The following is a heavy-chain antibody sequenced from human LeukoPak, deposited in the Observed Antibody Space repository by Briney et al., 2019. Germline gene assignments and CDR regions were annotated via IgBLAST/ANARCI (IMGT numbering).Heavy chain of an antibody. J-gene: IGHJ4*02. D-gene: IGHD5-24*01. Sequence: PGGSLRLSCAASGFTFSSYAMSWVRQAPGKGLEWVSAISGSGGSTYCAGSVKGRFTISRDNSKNTLYLQMNSLRAEDTAVYYCAKDLAGYRAFDYWGQGTLVTVSS. CDR1: GFTFSSYA. CDR3: AKDLAGYRAFDY. V-gene: IGHV3-23*01. CDR2: ISGSGGST.